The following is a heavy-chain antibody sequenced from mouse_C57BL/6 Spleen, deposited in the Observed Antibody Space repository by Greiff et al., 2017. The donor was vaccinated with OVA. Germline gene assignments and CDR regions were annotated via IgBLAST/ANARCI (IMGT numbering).Heavy chain of an antibody. D-gene: IGHD1-1*01. V-gene: IGHV5-16*01. CDR1: GFTFSDYY. CDR2: INYDGSST. J-gene: IGHJ1*03. Sequence: DVHLVESEGGLVQPGSSMKLSCTASGFTFSDYYMAWVRQVPEKGLEWVANINYDGSSTYYLDSLKSRFIISRDNAKNILYLQMSSLKSEDTATDYCARDKGMYYYGSSLYFDVWGTGTTVTVSS. CDR3: ARDKGMYYYGSSLYFDV.